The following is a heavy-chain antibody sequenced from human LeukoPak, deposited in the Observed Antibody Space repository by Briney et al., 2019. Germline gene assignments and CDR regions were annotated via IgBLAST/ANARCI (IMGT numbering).Heavy chain of an antibody. D-gene: IGHD2-15*01. CDR1: GFTFSGYA. J-gene: IGHJ4*02. Sequence: GGSLRLSCAASGFTFSGYAMSWVRQAPGKGLEWVSLITGSGATTYYADSVRGRFTVSRNNSKNTLYLQMNSLRAEDTAVYFCAKGDCGGTCLLIDNWGQGTLVTVSS. CDR3: AKGDCGGTCLLIDN. CDR2: ITGSGATT. V-gene: IGHV3-23*01.